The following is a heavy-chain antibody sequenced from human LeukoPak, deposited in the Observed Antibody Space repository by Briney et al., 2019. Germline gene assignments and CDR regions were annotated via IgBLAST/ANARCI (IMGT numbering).Heavy chain of an antibody. V-gene: IGHV3-11*03. D-gene: IGHD3-22*01. Sequence: PGGSLRLSCAASGFTFSDYYMTWIRQAPGKGLEWVSYISGGSSYTNYADSVKGRFTISRDNAKNSLYLQMNSLRAEGTAVYYCASRGDTSGYYYFDYWGQGTLVTVSS. CDR2: ISGGSSYT. CDR3: ASRGDTSGYYYFDY. J-gene: IGHJ4*02. CDR1: GFTFSDYY.